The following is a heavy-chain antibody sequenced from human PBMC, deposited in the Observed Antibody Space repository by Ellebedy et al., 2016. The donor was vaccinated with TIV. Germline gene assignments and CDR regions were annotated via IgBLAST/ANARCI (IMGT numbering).Heavy chain of an antibody. Sequence: GESLKISCAASGVTVSSDNMGWVRQAPGKGLEWVSIIHEGTKIYYSESVKGRFTISRDNSKNTLDLQLNRLRAEDTAVYYCATSSRGWGWDAFDIWGQGTLVTVSS. V-gene: IGHV3-53*01. CDR2: IHEGTKI. D-gene: IGHD6-19*01. J-gene: IGHJ3*02. CDR3: ATSSRGWGWDAFDI. CDR1: GVTVSSDN.